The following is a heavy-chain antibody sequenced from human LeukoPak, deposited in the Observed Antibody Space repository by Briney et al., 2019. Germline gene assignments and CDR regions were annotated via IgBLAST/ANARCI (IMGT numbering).Heavy chain of an antibody. V-gene: IGHV4-39*01. D-gene: IGHD2-2*01. CDR3: ARAGPVVPAAIYFDY. CDR2: IYYSGST. CDR1: GCSISSSSYY. J-gene: IGHJ4*02. Sequence: SETLSLTCTVSGCSISSSSYYWGWIRQPPGKGLEWIGSIYYSGSTYYNPSLKSRVTISVDTSKNQFSLKLSSVTAADTAVYYCARAGPVVPAAIYFDYWGQGTLVTVSS.